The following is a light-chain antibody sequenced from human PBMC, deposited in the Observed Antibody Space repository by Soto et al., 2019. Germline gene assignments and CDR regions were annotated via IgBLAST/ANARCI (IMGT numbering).Light chain of an antibody. CDR1: QSLLHSNGYNY. CDR2: LGS. CDR3: MQALQTPLT. J-gene: IGKJ2*01. V-gene: IGKV2-28*01. Sequence: DIVMTQSPLSLPITPGEPSSISCRSSQSLLHSNGYNYLDWYLQKPGQSPQLLIYLGSNRASGVPDRFSACGSCTCFTLKISRVEAEDVGVYYCMQALQTPLTFGQGTKLEIK.